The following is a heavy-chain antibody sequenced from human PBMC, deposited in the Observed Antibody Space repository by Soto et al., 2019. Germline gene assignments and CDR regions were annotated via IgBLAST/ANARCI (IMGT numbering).Heavy chain of an antibody. Sequence: QVQLVQSGAEVKKPGASVKVSCKASGYTFTSYDINWVRQATGQGLEYLGWMNPNSGNTAYVQKFQGRVTMTWDTSITPAYMELSSLRSEDSAVYFCARGIKYGAYSRWFDPWRQGTLVTVSS. CDR2: MNPNSGNT. J-gene: IGHJ5*02. D-gene: IGHD4-17*01. CDR1: GYTFTSYD. V-gene: IGHV1-8*01. CDR3: ARGIKYGAYSRWFDP.